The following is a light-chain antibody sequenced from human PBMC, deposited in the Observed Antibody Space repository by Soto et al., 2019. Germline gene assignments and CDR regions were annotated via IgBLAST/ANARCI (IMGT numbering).Light chain of an antibody. V-gene: IGKV4-1*01. CDR3: QQYYSTPPYT. J-gene: IGKJ2*01. CDR1: QSVFYSSNNKNY. Sequence: IVMTQSPDSLAVSLGERATINCKSSQSVFYSSNNKNYLAWYRQKPGQPPKLLIYWASIRESGVPDRISGSGSGTDFTLPISSLQAEDVAVYYCQQYYSTPPYTFGQGTKLEIK. CDR2: WAS.